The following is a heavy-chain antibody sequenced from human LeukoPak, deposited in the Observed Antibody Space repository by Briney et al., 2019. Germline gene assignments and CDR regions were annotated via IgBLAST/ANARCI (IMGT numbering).Heavy chain of an antibody. J-gene: IGHJ4*02. D-gene: IGHD6-19*01. CDR3: ARITDPDYRSGWSGADY. Sequence: SETLSLTCTVSGGSISGFYWSWIRQPAGKGLEWIGRIYPSGGTNYNPSLKSRVTMSIDTSKNQFSLKMTSMTAADTAVYYCARITDPDYRSGWSGADYWGRGTQVTVSA. CDR2: IYPSGGT. CDR1: GGSISGFY. V-gene: IGHV4-4*07.